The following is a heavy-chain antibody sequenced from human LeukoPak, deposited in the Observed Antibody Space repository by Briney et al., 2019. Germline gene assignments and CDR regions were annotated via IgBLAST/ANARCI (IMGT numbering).Heavy chain of an antibody. Sequence: PSETLSLTCAVSGGSFSGYYWSWIRQPPGKGLEWIGEINHSGSTNYNPSLKSRVTISVDTSKNQFSLKLSSVTAADTAVYYCATGSYFDYWGQGTLVTVSS. CDR2: INHSGST. D-gene: IGHD1-26*01. CDR3: ATGSYFDY. CDR1: GGSFSGYY. J-gene: IGHJ4*02. V-gene: IGHV4-34*01.